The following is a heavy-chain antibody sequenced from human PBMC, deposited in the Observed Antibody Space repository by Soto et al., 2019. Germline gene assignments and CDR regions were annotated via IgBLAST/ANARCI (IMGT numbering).Heavy chain of an antibody. Sequence: ASVKVSCKASGYTFTSYGISWVRQAPGQGLEWMGWISAYNGNTNYAQKLQGRVTMTTDTSTSTAYMELSSLRSEDTAVYYCAREPDPRDFWSGYPDCFDYWGQGTLVTVSS. D-gene: IGHD3-3*01. CDR2: ISAYNGNT. V-gene: IGHV1-18*01. CDR3: AREPDPRDFWSGYPDCFDY. CDR1: GYTFTSYG. J-gene: IGHJ4*02.